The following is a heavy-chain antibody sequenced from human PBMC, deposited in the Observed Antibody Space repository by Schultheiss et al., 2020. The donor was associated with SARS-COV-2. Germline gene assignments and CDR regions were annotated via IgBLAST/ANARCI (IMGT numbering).Heavy chain of an antibody. Sequence: VKVSCKASGGTFSSYAISWVRQAPGQGLEWMGWISAYNGNTHYAQKFRGRVTITSDRSVSTAYMELSSLRSEDTAVYYCARDIPDIVVVPAAMGPGGIDYWGQGTLVTVSS. D-gene: IGHD2-2*01. CDR3: ARDIPDIVVVPAAMGPGGIDY. V-gene: IGHV1-18*01. CDR1: GGTFSSYA. CDR2: ISAYNGNT. J-gene: IGHJ4*02.